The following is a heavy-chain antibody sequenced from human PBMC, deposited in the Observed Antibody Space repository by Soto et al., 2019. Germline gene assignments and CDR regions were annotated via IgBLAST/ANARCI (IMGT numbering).Heavy chain of an antibody. D-gene: IGHD4-4*01. J-gene: IGHJ5*02. CDR2: FYHSGST. Sequence: QLQLQESGPGLVKPSETLSLTCTVSGDSITSSGYYWGWIRQPPGKGLEWIGSFYHSGSTYYTPSLKSRITMSVDTSKNQISLRLTSMTAADTAVYYCARHLDYSNYVGKFIRFDPWGQGTPVTVSS. CDR3: ARHLDYSNYVGKFIRFDP. CDR1: GDSITSSGYY. V-gene: IGHV4-39*01.